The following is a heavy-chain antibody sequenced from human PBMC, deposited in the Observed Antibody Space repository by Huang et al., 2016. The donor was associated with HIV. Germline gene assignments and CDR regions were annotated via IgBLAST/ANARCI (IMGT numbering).Heavy chain of an antibody. CDR1: GFTFKDAW. Sequence: EVQLVESGGGLVKPGGSLRLSCAASGFTFKDAWMGWVRQTPGKGLEWVGLIKTKDDGGKTDYAAPVKGRFSMSRDDSKNTFYLQMNSLKSEDTAVYYCTTWARTSAGGNWGQGTLVSVSS. V-gene: IGHV3-15*01. CDR2: IKTKDDGGKT. CDR3: TTWARTSAGGN. J-gene: IGHJ4*02. D-gene: IGHD6-25*01.